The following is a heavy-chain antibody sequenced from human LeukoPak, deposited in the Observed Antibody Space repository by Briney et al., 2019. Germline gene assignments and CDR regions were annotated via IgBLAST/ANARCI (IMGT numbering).Heavy chain of an antibody. CDR1: GFTVSSNY. D-gene: IGHD4-17*01. CDR2: IYSGGST. J-gene: IGHJ3*02. CDR3: ARVPFYDYGDAFDI. Sequence: GGSLRLSCAASGFTVSSNYMSWVRQAPGKGLEWVSVIYSGGSTYYADSVKGRFTISRDNSKNTLYLQMNSLRAEDTAVYYCARVPFYDYGDAFDIWGQGTMVTVSS. V-gene: IGHV3-53*01.